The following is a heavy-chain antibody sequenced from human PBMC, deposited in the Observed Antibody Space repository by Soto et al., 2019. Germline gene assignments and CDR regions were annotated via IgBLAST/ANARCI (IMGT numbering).Heavy chain of an antibody. D-gene: IGHD3-10*01. CDR3: ARGRYGEY. J-gene: IGHJ4*02. V-gene: IGHV1-18*01. Sequence: QVHLVQSGAEVKKPGASVKVSCKGSGYAFTTYGITWVLQAPGQGLEWMGWISAHNGNTNYAQKLQGRVTVTRDTSTTTAYMELRSLRSDDTGVYSCARGRYGEYGGQGALVTVSS. CDR2: ISAHNGNT. CDR1: GYAFTTYG.